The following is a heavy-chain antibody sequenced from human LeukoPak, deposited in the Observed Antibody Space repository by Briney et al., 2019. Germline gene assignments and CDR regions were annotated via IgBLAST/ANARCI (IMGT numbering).Heavy chain of an antibody. CDR3: ASTYYYDSSGYYYFDY. V-gene: IGHV4-61*08. CDR2: IYYSGST. J-gene: IGHJ4*02. Sequence: PSETLSLTCAVSGGSISSGGYSWSWIRQPPGKGLEWIGYIYYSGSTNYNPSLKSRVTISVDTSKNQFSLKLSSVTAADTAVYYCASTYYYDSSGYYYFDYWGQGTLVTVSS. CDR1: GGSISSGGYS. D-gene: IGHD3-22*01.